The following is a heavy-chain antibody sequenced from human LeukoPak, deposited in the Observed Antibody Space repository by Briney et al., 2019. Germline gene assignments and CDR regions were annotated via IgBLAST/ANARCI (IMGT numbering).Heavy chain of an antibody. V-gene: IGHV3-23*01. Sequence: GRCLRLSRELSGLAFTTFSLRWVRHPPTKALEWVSSIRGTGSPRYYTASVGGRFTVSRNNSVKIVLLQMDRLRAEDTAVYFCARGFVSSELLAGQRLFDFWGQGTLVTVSS. CDR1: GLAFTTFS. CDR3: ARGFVSSELLAGQRLFDF. D-gene: IGHD6-19*01. CDR2: IRGTGSPR. J-gene: IGHJ4*02.